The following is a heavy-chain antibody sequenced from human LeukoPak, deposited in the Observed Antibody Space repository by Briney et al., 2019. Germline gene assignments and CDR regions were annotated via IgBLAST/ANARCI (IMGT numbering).Heavy chain of an antibody. V-gene: IGHV3-48*03. CDR1: GFGFSNYE. J-gene: IGHJ6*03. D-gene: IGHD4-17*01. CDR2: ISSSGGTI. CDR3: ASRNGDYYYYYMDV. Sequence: GGSLRLSCAASGFGFSNYEMNWVRQAPGKGLEWVSYISSSGGTIYYADSVKGRFTISRDNAKNSLYLQMNSLRAEDTAVYYCASRNGDYYYYYMDVWGKGTTVTISS.